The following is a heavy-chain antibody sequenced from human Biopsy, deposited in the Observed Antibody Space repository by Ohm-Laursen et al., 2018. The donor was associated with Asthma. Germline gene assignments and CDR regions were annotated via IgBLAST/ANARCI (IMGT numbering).Heavy chain of an antibody. CDR3: ARERAGYYGSGSYLGY. D-gene: IGHD3-10*01. CDR2: IYYSGTT. V-gene: IGHV4-39*02. J-gene: IGHJ4*02. CDR1: SGSGGYMRSGNYY. Sequence: SDTLSLTCSLSSGSGGYMRSGNYYWGWIRQPPGKGLEWIGSIYYSGTTYYNPSLESRVTVSADTSKNQFSLKLTSVTAADTAVYYCARERAGYYGSGSYLGYWGQGTLVTVSS.